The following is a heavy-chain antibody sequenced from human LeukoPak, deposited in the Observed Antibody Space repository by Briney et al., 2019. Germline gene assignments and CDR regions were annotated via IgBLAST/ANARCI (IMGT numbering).Heavy chain of an antibody. CDR2: ISGSGGST. V-gene: IGHV3-23*01. J-gene: IGHJ4*02. CDR3: AKERGYTSGLGTLDY. CDR1: GFTFSNYA. D-gene: IGHD6-19*01. Sequence: GRTLRLSCAAPGFTFSNYAMSWVRQVPGKGLEWVSTISGSGGSTYYADPLKGRFSISRDNSKNTVFLQVKSLRAEDTAVYYCAKERGYTSGLGTLDYWGQGTLVTVST.